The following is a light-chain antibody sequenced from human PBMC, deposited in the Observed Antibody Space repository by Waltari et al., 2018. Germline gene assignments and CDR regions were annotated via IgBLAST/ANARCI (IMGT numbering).Light chain of an antibody. V-gene: IGKV6-21*02. Sequence: IVLTQSPDFQSATPNAKVTITCRASQSSGTSLHWYQQKPDQSPKLLIKYASQSISGVPARFSGSGSETEFTLTINSREAEDVATYYCLQSSSLPSTFGQGTRLEI. CDR2: YAS. J-gene: IGKJ5*01. CDR1: QSSGTS. CDR3: LQSSSLPST.